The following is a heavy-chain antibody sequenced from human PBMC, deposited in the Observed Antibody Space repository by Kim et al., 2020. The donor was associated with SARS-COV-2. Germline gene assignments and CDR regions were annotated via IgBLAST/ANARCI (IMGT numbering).Heavy chain of an antibody. V-gene: IGHV1-46*01. D-gene: IGHD3-22*01. CDR1: GYTFTSYY. J-gene: IGHJ6*02. CDR2: INPSGGST. Sequence: ASVKVSCKASGYTFTSYYMHWVRQAPGQGLEWMGIINPSGGSTSYAQKFQGRVTMTRDTSTSTVYMELSSLRSEDTAVYYCARPYYYDSSGPSYYYYGMDVWGQGTTVTVSS. CDR3: ARPYYYDSSGPSYYYYGMDV.